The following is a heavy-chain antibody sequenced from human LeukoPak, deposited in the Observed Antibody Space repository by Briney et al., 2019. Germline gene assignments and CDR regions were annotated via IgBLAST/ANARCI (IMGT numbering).Heavy chain of an antibody. CDR1: GGTFSSYA. V-gene: IGHV1-69*05. D-gene: IGHD6-19*01. Sequence: SVKVSCKXSGGTFSSYAISWVRQAPGQGLEWMGGIIPIFGTANYAQKFQGRVTITTDESTSTAYMELSSLRSEDTAVYYCARADSSGWYHDYWGQGTLVTVSS. J-gene: IGHJ4*02. CDR2: IIPIFGTA. CDR3: ARADSSGWYHDY.